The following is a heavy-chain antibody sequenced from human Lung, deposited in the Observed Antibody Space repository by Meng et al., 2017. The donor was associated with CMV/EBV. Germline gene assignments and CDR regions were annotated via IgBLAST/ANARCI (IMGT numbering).Heavy chain of an antibody. Sequence: SXXVSXKASRGSLSNFAINWVRQAPGQGLEWMGGIIPILGIANYAQKFQGRVTITADKSTSTAYMELSSLRSEDTAVYYCASLGDCSSTSCPFYHYYGMDAWGQGTXVTCSS. V-gene: IGHV1-69*10. J-gene: IGHJ6*02. CDR1: RGSLSNFA. CDR3: ASLGDCSSTSCPFYHYYGMDA. CDR2: IIPILGIA. D-gene: IGHD2-2*01.